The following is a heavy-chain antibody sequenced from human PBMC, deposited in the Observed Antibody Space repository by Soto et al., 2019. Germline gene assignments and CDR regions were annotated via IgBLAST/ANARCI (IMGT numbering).Heavy chain of an antibody. Sequence: QVQLVESGGGLVKPGGSLRLSCAASGFTFSDYYMSWIRQAPGKGLEWVSYISSSNSYTNYADSVKGRFTISRDNAKNSLYLQMNSLRAEDTAVYYCAREERYFDWLLAEDAYDIWGQGTMVTVSS. J-gene: IGHJ3*02. D-gene: IGHD3-9*01. CDR2: ISSSNSYT. CDR1: GFTFSDYY. CDR3: AREERYFDWLLAEDAYDI. V-gene: IGHV3-11*05.